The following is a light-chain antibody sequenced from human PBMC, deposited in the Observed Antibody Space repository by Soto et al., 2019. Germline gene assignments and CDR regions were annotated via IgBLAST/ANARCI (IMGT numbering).Light chain of an antibody. J-gene: IGLJ3*02. CDR2: DVS. V-gene: IGLV2-11*01. CDR1: SGDVGGYNY. CDR3: CSYAGSYTWV. Sequence: QSALTQPRSVSGSPGQSVTISCTGTSGDVGGYNYVSWYQQHPGKAPTLMIYDVSKRPSGVPDRFSGSKSGNTASLTISGLQTEDEAYYYCCSYAGSYTWVFGGGTKLTVL.